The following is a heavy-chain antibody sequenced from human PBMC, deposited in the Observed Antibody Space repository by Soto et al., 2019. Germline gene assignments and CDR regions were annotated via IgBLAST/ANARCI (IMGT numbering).Heavy chain of an antibody. CDR2: IHYSGST. V-gene: IGHV4-59*08. D-gene: IGHD2-21*02. J-gene: IGHJ6*03. CDR1: GGSINNYY. CDR3: ARLTSRHSPNNSYWYIHV. Sequence: QVQLQESGPGLVKPSETLSLTCTVSGGSINNYYWSWIRQPPGKGLEWIGYIHYSGSTNYNPSLESRATRPVDTPKTQCSLTLNSVTAADTAVYCCARLTSRHSPNNSYWYIHVWGKASTVIVSS.